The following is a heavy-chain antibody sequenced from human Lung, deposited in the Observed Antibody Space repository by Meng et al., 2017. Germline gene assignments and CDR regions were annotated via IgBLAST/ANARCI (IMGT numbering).Heavy chain of an antibody. D-gene: IGHD3-22*01. V-gene: IGHV7-4-1*02. J-gene: IGHJ4*02. Sequence: QVQLVQSGSELKKPGASVKISCKASGYTFTTSAMNWVRQAPGQGLEWMGWINTDTRNPTYAQGFTGRFVFSLDTSVSTAYLQISSLMAEDTAIYYCARGDLGMSGYYYTVHWGQGTLVTVSS. CDR1: GYTFTTSA. CDR2: INTDTRNP. CDR3: ARGDLGMSGYYYTVH.